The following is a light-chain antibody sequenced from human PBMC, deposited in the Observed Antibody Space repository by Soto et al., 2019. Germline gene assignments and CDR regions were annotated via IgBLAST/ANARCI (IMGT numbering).Light chain of an antibody. V-gene: IGKV3-11*01. J-gene: IGKJ2*01. Sequence: EIVLTQSPVTLSLSPGERATLSCRASQSVRTFLAWYQHKPGQGPRLLIDDASNRTTGIPARFTGSGSGTDFTLTISILEPEDFAVYYCQQRRNWPYTFGQGTKLEIK. CDR2: DAS. CDR3: QQRRNWPYT. CDR1: QSVRTF.